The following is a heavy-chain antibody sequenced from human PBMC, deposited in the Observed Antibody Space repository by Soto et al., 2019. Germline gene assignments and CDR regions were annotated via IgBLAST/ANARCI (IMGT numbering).Heavy chain of an antibody. CDR3: DRGSDRNGYYEGFDY. V-gene: IGHV4-30-2*01. Sequence: QLQLQESGSGLVKPSQTLSLTCGVSGDSISSGDNSWNWIRQPPGKGLEWIGHIYHKWGTNYNPSLHSRVTMSLDRSKNEFSLKLTSVTAADTAVYYCDRGSDRNGYYEGFDYWGQGTLATVSS. J-gene: IGHJ4*02. D-gene: IGHD3-3*01. CDR2: IYHKWGT. CDR1: GDSISSGDNS.